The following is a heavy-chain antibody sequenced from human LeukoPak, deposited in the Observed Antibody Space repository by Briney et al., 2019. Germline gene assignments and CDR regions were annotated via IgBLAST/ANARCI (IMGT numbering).Heavy chain of an antibody. CDR1: GFTFSSYG. V-gene: IGHV3-30*18. J-gene: IGHJ4*01. CDR3: AKDRNWNYYDY. Sequence: GRSLRLSCAASGFTFSSYGMHWVRQAPGKGLEWVAVISYDGSNKYYADSVKGRFTISRDNSKNTLYLQMNSLRAEDTAVYYCAKDRNWNYYDYWGQGTLVTVPS. CDR2: ISYDGSNK. D-gene: IGHD1-7*01.